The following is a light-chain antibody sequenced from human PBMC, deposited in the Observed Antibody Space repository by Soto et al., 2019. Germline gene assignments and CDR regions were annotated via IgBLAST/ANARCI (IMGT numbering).Light chain of an antibody. CDR3: QQYHRYSRT. CDR1: ESIDNW. CDR2: AAS. V-gene: IGKV1-5*01. Sequence: DIQMTQSPSTLPASVGDRVTITCRASESIDNWLAWYQQKPGKAPKLPIFAASSLQSGVPSRFTGSGFGTEFTLTISSLQPDDFATYYCQQYHRYSRTFGQGTKVDIK. J-gene: IGKJ1*01.